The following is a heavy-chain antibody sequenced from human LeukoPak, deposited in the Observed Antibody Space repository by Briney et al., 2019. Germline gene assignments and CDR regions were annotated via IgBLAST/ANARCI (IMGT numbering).Heavy chain of an antibody. D-gene: IGHD3-10*01. CDR3: ATWGQTPGGAFDI. J-gene: IGHJ3*02. CDR2: FDPEDGET. Sequence: ASMKVSCKVSGYTLTELSMHWVRQAPGKGLEWMGAFDPEDGETIYAQKFQGRVTMTEDTSTDTAYMELSSLRSEDTAVYYCATWGQTPGGAFDIWGQGTMVTVSS. V-gene: IGHV1-24*01. CDR1: GYTLTELS.